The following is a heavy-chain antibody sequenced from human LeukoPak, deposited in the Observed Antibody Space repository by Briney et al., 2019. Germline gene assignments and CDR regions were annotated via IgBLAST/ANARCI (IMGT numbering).Heavy chain of an antibody. J-gene: IGHJ4*02. CDR1: GLTFSTSG. CDR2: IGPTGSDR. CDR3: ATETNGRHYDY. Sequence: GGSLRLSCTASGLTFSTSGFNWVRQAPGKGLEWVASIGPTGSDRYHADSIEGRFTISRDNASNFLYLQMNSLRAEDTAVYYCATETNGRHYDYWGQGTLLTVSS. D-gene: IGHD1-14*01. V-gene: IGHV3-21*06.